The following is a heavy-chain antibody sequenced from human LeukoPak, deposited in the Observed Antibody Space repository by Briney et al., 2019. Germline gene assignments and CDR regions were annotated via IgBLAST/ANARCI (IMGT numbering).Heavy chain of an antibody. Sequence: GGSLRLSCAASGFTFSSYSMNWVRQAPGKGLEWVSSISSSSSYIYYADSVKGRFTISRDNAKNSLYLQMNSLRAEDTAVYYCARGGARVTIFGVGGRRGMGVWGQGTTVTVSS. V-gene: IGHV3-21*01. D-gene: IGHD3-3*01. CDR3: ARGGARVTIFGVGGRRGMGV. CDR2: ISSSSSYI. CDR1: GFTFSSYS. J-gene: IGHJ6*02.